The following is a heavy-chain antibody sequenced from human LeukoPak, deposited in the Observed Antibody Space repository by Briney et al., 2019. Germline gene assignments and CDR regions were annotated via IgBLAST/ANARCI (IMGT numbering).Heavy chain of an antibody. V-gene: IGHV3-11*01. CDR2: ISSSGSTI. Sequence: GGSLRLSCAASGFTFSSSAMSWIRQAPGKGLEWVSYISSSGSTIYYADSVKGRFTISRDNAKNSLYLQMNSLRAEDTAVYYCARDRSSGSYYLYYFDYWGQGTLVTVSS. D-gene: IGHD1-26*01. J-gene: IGHJ4*02. CDR3: ARDRSSGSYYLYYFDY. CDR1: GFTFSSSA.